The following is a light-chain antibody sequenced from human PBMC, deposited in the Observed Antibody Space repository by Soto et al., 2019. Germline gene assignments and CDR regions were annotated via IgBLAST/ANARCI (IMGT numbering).Light chain of an antibody. Sequence: DLVMTPSPDSLAVSLGERATINCKSSQSVFYSSNNKNYLAWYQQKPGQPPKLLIYWASTRESGVPDRFSGSGSGTDFTLTISSLQAEDVAVYYCHQYDGIPYTLGQGTKLEIK. J-gene: IGKJ2*01. CDR3: HQYDGIPYT. V-gene: IGKV4-1*01. CDR1: QSVFYSSNNKNY. CDR2: WAS.